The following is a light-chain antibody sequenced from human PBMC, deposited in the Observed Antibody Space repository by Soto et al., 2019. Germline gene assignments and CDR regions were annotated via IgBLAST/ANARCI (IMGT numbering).Light chain of an antibody. CDR2: GNN. J-gene: IGLJ1*01. CDR1: SSNIGSNT. CDR3: AAWDDSLNGYV. V-gene: IGLV1-44*01. Sequence: QPVLTQPPSASETPGQRVTISCSGSSSNIGSNTVNWYQQFPETAPKLLIFGNNQRPSGVPDRFSGSKSGTSASLAISGLQSEDEADYYCAAWDDSLNGYVFGTGTKVTVL.